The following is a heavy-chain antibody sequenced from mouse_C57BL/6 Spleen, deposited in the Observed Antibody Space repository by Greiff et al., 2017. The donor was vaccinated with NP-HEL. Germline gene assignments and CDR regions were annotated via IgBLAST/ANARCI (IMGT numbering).Heavy chain of an antibody. J-gene: IGHJ2*01. Sequence: EVQGVESGGGLVKPGGSLKLSCAASGFTFSSYAMSWVRQPPEKRLEWVATISDGGSYTYYPDNVKGRFTISRDNAKNHLYLQMSHLKSEATAMYYCAGGGWVVGFDDWGQCTTLTVSS. D-gene: IGHD1-1*02. CDR2: ISDGGSYT. V-gene: IGHV5-4*01. CDR1: GFTFSSYA. CDR3: AGGGWVVGFDD.